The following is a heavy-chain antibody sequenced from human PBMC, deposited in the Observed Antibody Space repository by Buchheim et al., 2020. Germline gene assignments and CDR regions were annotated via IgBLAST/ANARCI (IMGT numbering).Heavy chain of an antibody. V-gene: IGHV4-61*01. CDR3: ARGSCSSASCYDYYYYAMDV. J-gene: IGHJ6*01. CDR1: GGSVSSASSY. Sequence: QVQLQESGPGLVKPSETLSLTCTVSGGSVSSASSYWSWIRQPPGKGLEWIGCIFYSGTTNYNPSLKSRVTISVDTSKNQFSLKLSSVTAADTAVYYCARGSCSSASCYDYYYYAMDVWRQGT. CDR2: IFYSGTT. D-gene: IGHD2-2*01.